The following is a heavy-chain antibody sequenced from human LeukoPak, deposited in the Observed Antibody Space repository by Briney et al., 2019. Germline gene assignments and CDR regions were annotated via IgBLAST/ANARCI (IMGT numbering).Heavy chain of an antibody. D-gene: IGHD2-15*01. CDR3: ARPGALSGGSWYFDY. Sequence: ASVTVSCKSSGYTFTDYYMHWVRQAPGQGLEWMGWINPNSGDTNSAQKFQGRVTMTRDTSISTAYMELIKLRSDDTDVYYCARPGALSGGSWYFDYWGQGTLVTVSS. V-gene: IGHV1-2*02. J-gene: IGHJ4*02. CDR2: INPNSGDT. CDR1: GYTFTDYY.